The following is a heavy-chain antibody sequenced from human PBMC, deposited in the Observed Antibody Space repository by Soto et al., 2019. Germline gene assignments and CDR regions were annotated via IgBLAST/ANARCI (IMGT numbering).Heavy chain of an antibody. Sequence: XXTLSLPYTVSGGSISSSSYYWGWIRQPPGKGLEWIGSIYYSGSTYYNPSLKSRVTISVDNSKNTLYLQMSSLRAEDTAVDYCAKDSTGEFDPWGQGTLVTVSS. CDR2: IYYSGST. D-gene: IGHD4-17*01. CDR3: AKDSTGEFDP. V-gene: IGHV4-39*07. CDR1: GGSISSSSYY. J-gene: IGHJ5*02.